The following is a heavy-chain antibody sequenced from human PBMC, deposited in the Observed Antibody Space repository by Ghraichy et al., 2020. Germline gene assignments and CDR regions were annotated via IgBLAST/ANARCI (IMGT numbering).Heavy chain of an antibody. V-gene: IGHV4-31*03. Sequence: SETLSLTCTVSGGSISSGGYYWSWIRQHPGKGLEWIGYIYYSGSTYYNPSLKSRVTISVDTSKNQFSLKLSSVTAADTAVYYCARAQPPTTVTSFWFDPWGQGTLVTVSS. CDR2: IYYSGST. J-gene: IGHJ5*02. CDR1: GGSISSGGYY. CDR3: ARAQPPTTVTSFWFDP. D-gene: IGHD4-11*01.